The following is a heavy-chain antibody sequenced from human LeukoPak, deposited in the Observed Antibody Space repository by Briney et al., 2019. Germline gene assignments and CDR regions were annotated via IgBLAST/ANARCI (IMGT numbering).Heavy chain of an antibody. CDR2: INHSGAT. CDR3: ARGIVVVVAATFSYWFDA. CDR1: GGSFSGDY. V-gene: IGHV4-34*01. Sequence: PSETLSLTCAVYGGSFSGDYWSWIRQPPGKGLEWIGEINHSGATNYKASFKSRVTISVDTFKNQFSLKLSSVTAADTAVYYCARGIVVVVAATFSYWFDAWGQGTLVTVSS. D-gene: IGHD2-15*01. J-gene: IGHJ5*02.